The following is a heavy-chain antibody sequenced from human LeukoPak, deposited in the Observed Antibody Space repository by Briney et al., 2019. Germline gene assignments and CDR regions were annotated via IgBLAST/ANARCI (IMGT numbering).Heavy chain of an antibody. CDR2: IYTSGST. CDR1: GGSISSYY. CDR3: AREHYIVVVPAARVWFDP. D-gene: IGHD2-2*01. J-gene: IGHJ5*02. Sequence: SETLSLTCTVSGGSISSYYWSWIRQPAGKGLEWIGRIYTSGSTNYNPSLKSRVTMSVDTSKNQFSLKLSSVTAADTAVYYCAREHYIVVVPAARVWFDPWGQGTLVTVSS. V-gene: IGHV4-4*07.